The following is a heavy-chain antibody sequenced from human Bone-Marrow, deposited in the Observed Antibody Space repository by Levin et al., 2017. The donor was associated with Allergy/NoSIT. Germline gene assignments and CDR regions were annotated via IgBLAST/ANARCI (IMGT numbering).Heavy chain of an antibody. CDR1: GYTFTSYD. D-gene: IGHD3-3*01. CDR2: MNPNSGNT. J-gene: IGHJ5*02. CDR3: ARSYDFWSGYPCLQFDP. V-gene: IGHV1-8*01. Sequence: GASVKVSCKASGYTFTSYDINWVRQATGQGLEWMGWMNPNSGNTGNAQKFQGRVTMTRNTSISTAYMELSSLRSEDTAVYYCARSYDFWSGYPCLQFDPWGQGTLVTVSS.